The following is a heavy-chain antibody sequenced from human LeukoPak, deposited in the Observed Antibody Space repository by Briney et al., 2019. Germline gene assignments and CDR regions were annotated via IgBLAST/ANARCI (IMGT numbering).Heavy chain of an antibody. CDR3: ATSRLGYFDY. J-gene: IGHJ4*02. D-gene: IGHD4-11*01. CDR1: GYRFTSSW. Sequence: PGESLKISCKGSGYRFTSSWIGWVRHMPGKGLEWMGIIYPGDSDTRYSPSFQGQVTISADKSISTAYLQWSSLKASDAAMYYCATSRLGYFDYWGQGTLVTVSS. CDR2: IYPGDSDT. V-gene: IGHV5-51*01.